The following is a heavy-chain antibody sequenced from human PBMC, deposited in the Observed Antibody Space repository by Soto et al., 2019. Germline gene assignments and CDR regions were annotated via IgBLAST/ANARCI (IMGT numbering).Heavy chain of an antibody. CDR3: AMGYYGSGSSNYYYGMDV. D-gene: IGHD3-10*01. V-gene: IGHV3-30*03. J-gene: IGHJ6*02. CDR2: ISYDGSNK. Sequence: VGSLRLSCAASGFTFSSYGMHWVRQAPGKGLEWVAVISYDGSNKYYADSVKGRFTISRDNSKNTLYLQMNSLRAEDTAVYYCAMGYYGSGSSNYYYGMDVWGQGTTVTVSS. CDR1: GFTFSSYG.